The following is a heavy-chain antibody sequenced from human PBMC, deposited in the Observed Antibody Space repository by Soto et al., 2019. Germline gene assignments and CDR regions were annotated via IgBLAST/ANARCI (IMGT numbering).Heavy chain of an antibody. D-gene: IGHD1-7*01. CDR2: ISSNGGTT. V-gene: IGHV3-64*01. Sequence: EVQLAESGGGMVQPGGSLRLSCVASGFTFSSYDMHWVRQAPGKGLEYVSSISSNGGTTYYGNSVKGRFTISRDNSKNTLYLQMGILRAEDMAVYYCVRQVSGNYDYWGQGTLVTVSS. CDR3: VRQVSGNYDY. CDR1: GFTFSSYD. J-gene: IGHJ4*02.